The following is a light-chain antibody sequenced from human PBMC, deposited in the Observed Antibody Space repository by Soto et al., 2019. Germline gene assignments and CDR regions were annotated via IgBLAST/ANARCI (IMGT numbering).Light chain of an antibody. V-gene: IGLV2-8*01. CDR3: SSYAGSNNLDV. CDR1: SSDVGNYNY. CDR2: EVS. J-gene: IGLJ1*01. Sequence: QSVLTQPASVSGSPGQSITISCTGTSSDVGNYNYVSWYQQHPGKAPKLMIYEVSKRPSGVPDRFSGSKSGNTASLTVSGLQAEDEADYYCSSYAGSNNLDVFGTGTKLTVL.